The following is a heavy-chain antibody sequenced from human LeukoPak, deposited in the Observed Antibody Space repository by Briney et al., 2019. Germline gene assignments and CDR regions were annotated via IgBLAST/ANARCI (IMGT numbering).Heavy chain of an antibody. V-gene: IGHV4-34*01. D-gene: IGHD3-10*01. J-gene: IGHJ6*02. CDR2: INHSGST. CDR3: ARALPYGSGSYRLYYGRDV. CDR1: GVSFSGYY. Sequence: PSETLSLTCAVYGVSFSGYYWSWIRQPPGKGLEWIGEINHSGSTNYNQSLKSRVTISVDTSKNQFSLKLSSVTAADTAVYYCARALPYGSGSYRLYYGRDVWGQGTTVTVSS.